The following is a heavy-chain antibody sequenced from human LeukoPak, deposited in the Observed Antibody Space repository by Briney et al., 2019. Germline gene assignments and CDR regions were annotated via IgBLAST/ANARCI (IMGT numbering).Heavy chain of an antibody. D-gene: IGHD2-2*01. J-gene: IGHJ4*02. CDR2: ITSSGSTR. Sequence: GGSLRLSCAASGFTFNTYEMNWVRQAPGKGLEWVSFITSSGSTRYYADSVKGRFTISRDNSRDRIYLQMNSLRTDDTAVYYCARLQPLVIPAAKLGFDYWGQGTLVTVSS. CDR1: GFTFNTYE. CDR3: ARLQPLVIPAAKLGFDY. V-gene: IGHV3-48*03.